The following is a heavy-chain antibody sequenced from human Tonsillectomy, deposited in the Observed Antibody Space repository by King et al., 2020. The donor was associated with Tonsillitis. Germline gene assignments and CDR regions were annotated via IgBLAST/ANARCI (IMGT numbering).Heavy chain of an antibody. Sequence: QLVQSGAELRKPGASVTVSCRTSGDTFTGHFVHWVRQAPGQGLEWMGWINPNSGDTHYAPSFQGRVTLSGDGSSTTAYMGLSSLKPDDTAVYYCATNAIESDTSAYRDFRHWGQGTLVTVSS. CDR2: INPNSGDT. D-gene: IGHD3-22*01. V-gene: IGHV1-2*02. CDR3: ATNAIESDTSAYRDFRH. CDR1: GDTFTGHF. J-gene: IGHJ1*01.